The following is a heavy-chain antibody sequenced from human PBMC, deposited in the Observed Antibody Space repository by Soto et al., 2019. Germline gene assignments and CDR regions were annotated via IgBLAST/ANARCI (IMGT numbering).Heavy chain of an antibody. CDR1: GFTFNVFG. CDR3: ANVRDPHLDHYGLDV. Sequence: QVQLVQSGAEGKNPGSSVKVSCKTYGFTFNVFGIHWVRQAPGQGLEWMGGLIPIYDAPYYAQKFQGRITSTADKSTATVHLKLSSLTSEDTAVYVCANVRDPHLDHYGLDVWGQGTTVTVS. V-gene: IGHV1-69*06. CDR2: LIPIYDAP. J-gene: IGHJ6*02.